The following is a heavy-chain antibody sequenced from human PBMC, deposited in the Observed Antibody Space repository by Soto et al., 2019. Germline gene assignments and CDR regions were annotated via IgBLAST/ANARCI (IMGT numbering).Heavy chain of an antibody. CDR3: AHSPVIRAYNWFDP. V-gene: IGHV2-5*02. D-gene: IGHD2-21*01. Sequence: PGSTLPNRTQTTTLPCIFSGFSPSPRGKGVGWFRQSPGTALARHTHTYWDDYKRYSPSLKSRLTITKDTSKSQVVLTMANMDPVDTATYYCAHSPVIRAYNWFDPWGQGTLVNVSS. CDR2: TYWDDYK. J-gene: IGHJ5*02. CDR1: GFSPSPRGKG.